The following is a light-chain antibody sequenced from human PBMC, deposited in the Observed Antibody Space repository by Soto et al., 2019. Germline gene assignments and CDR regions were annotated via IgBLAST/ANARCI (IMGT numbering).Light chain of an antibody. CDR2: GAS. J-gene: IGKJ2*01. CDR1: QSLSSY. Sequence: EIVLTQSPGTLSLSPGERATLSCRASQSLSSYLAWYQQKPGQAPRLLIYGASSRATGIPDRFSGSGSVTDFTLTIRRLEPEDFAVYYCRQYGSSPSYTFGQGTKLEIK. CDR3: RQYGSSPSYT. V-gene: IGKV3-20*01.